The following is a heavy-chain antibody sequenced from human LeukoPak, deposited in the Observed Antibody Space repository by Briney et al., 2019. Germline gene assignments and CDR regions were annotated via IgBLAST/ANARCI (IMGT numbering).Heavy chain of an antibody. CDR1: GDSITSTNW. V-gene: IGHV4-4*02. D-gene: IGHD6-13*01. J-gene: IGHJ5*02. CDR2: IFHNGNN. CDR3: ARAGLGIATKFDP. Sequence: PSETLSLTCGVSGDSITSTNWWAWVRQSPGKGLQWIGDIFHNGNNNYNPSLKSRVTMSVDKSKNQFSLKLSSVTAADTAVYYCARAGLGIATKFDPWGQGTLVTVSS.